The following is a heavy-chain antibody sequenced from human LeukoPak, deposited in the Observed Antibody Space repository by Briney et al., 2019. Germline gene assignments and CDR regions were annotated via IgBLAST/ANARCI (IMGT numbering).Heavy chain of an antibody. Sequence: SETLSLICAVSGGSISSGGYSWSWIRQPPGKGLEWIGYIYHSGSTYYNPSLKSRVTISVDRSKNQFSLKLSSVTAADTAVYYCAREDGSGNFLFDYWGQGTLVTVSS. D-gene: IGHD3-10*01. CDR2: IYHSGST. CDR3: AREDGSGNFLFDY. CDR1: GGSISSGGYS. V-gene: IGHV4-30-2*01. J-gene: IGHJ4*02.